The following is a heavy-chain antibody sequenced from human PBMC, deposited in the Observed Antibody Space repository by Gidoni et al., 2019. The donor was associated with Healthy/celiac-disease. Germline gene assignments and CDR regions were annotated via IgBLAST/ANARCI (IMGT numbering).Heavy chain of an antibody. CDR3: ARGPLGLLDGGYYFDY. CDR2: IYYSGST. D-gene: IGHD3-22*01. CDR1: GASISSGGYY. Sequence: QVQLQASGPGLVKPSQTLSLTCTVSGASISSGGYYWSWIRQHPGKGLEWIGYIYYSGSTYYNPSLKSRVTISVDTSKNQFSLKLSSVTAADTAVYYCARGPLGLLDGGYYFDYWGQGTLVTVSS. V-gene: IGHV4-31*03. J-gene: IGHJ4*02.